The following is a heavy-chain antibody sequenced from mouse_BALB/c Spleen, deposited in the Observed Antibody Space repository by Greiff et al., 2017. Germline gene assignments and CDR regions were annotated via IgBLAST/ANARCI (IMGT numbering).Heavy chain of an antibody. V-gene: IGHV3-2*02. CDR3: ARSDGYSAWLAY. Sequence: DVQLQESGPGLVKPSQSLSLTCTVTGYSITSDYAWNWIRQFPGNKLEWMGYISYSGSTSYNPSLKSRISITRDTSKNQFFLQLNSVTTEDTATYYCARSDGYSAWLAYWGQGTLVTVSA. D-gene: IGHD2-3*01. CDR2: ISYSGST. CDR1: GYSITSDYA. J-gene: IGHJ3*01.